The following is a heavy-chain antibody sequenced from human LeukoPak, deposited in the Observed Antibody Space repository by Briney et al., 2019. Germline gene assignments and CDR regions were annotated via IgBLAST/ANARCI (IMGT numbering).Heavy chain of an antibody. V-gene: IGHV3-15*01. J-gene: IGHJ4*02. CDR3: TTGITMVRGVIHLIDY. D-gene: IGHD3-10*01. Sequence: GGSLRLSCAASGFTFSSAWMSWVRQAPGKGLEWAGRIKSKTDGGTTDYAAPVKGRFTISRDDSKNTLYLQMNSLKTEDTAVYYCTTGITMVRGVIHLIDYWGQGTLVTVSS. CDR2: IKSKTDGGTT. CDR1: GFTFSSAW.